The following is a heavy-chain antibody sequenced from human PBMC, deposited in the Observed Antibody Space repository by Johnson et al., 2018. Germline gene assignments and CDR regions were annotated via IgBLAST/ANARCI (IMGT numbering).Heavy chain of an antibody. Sequence: QVQLVQSGGGVVQXGRSXRLXCAASGFTFSSYGMHWVRQAPGKGLEWVAVISYDGSNKYYADSVKGRFTISRDNSKNTLYLQKNSLGAEDTAVYYCARASVVTSEYFQHWGQGTLVTVSS. D-gene: IGHD2-21*02. CDR2: ISYDGSNK. CDR1: GFTFSSYG. J-gene: IGHJ1*01. V-gene: IGHV3-30*03. CDR3: ARASVVTSEYFQH.